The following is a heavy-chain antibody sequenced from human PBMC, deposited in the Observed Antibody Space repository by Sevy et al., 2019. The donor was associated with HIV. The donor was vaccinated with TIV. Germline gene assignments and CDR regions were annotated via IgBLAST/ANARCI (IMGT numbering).Heavy chain of an antibody. D-gene: IGHD3-22*01. J-gene: IGHJ3*02. Sequence: GGCLRLSCAASGFTFSTYVMHWVRQAPGKGLEWVGLISFDGNNKKYADSVKGRFSMSRHDSKNTLYLQMNSLRAEDTAVYYCATARIPVSRYDDSSGYYKDDAFDIWGQGTLVTVSS. CDR3: ATARIPVSRYDDSSGYYKDDAFDI. V-gene: IGHV3-30-3*01. CDR2: ISFDGNNK. CDR1: GFTFSTYV.